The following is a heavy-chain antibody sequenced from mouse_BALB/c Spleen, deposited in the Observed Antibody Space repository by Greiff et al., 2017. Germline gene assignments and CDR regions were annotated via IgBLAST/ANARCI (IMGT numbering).Heavy chain of an antibody. CDR2: IRNKANGYTT. V-gene: IGHV7-3*02. CDR1: GFTFTDYY. D-gene: IGHD2-10*02. CDR3: AREYGNCAMDY. J-gene: IGHJ4*01. Sequence: EVMLVESGGGLVQPGGSLRLSCATSGFTFTDYYMSWVRQPPGKALEWLGFIRNKANGYTTEYSASVKGRFTISRDNSQSILYLQMNTLRSEDSATYYCAREYGNCAMDYRGQGTSVTVSS.